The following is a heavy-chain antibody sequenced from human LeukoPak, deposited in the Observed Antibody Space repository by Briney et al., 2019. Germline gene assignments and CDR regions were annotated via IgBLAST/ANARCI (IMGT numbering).Heavy chain of an antibody. D-gene: IGHD3-22*01. J-gene: IGHJ4*02. V-gene: IGHV3-53*01. CDR1: GFRVSSNH. CDR3: ARERDYDTYIDY. Sequence: PGGSLRLSCAVSGFRVSSNHMTWVRQAPGKGLEWVSLIYTGDVTYYADSVKGRFTISTDNSKDILYLQMDSLTAEDTALYYCARERDYDTYIDYRGQGTLVTVSS. CDR2: IYTGDVT.